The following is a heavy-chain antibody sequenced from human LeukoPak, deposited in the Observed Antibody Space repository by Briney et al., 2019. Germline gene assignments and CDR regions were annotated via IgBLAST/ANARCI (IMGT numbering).Heavy chain of an antibody. Sequence: PSETLSLTCTVSGGSISSYYWSWIRQPPGKGLEWIGYIYYSGSINYNPSLKSRVTISVDTSKNQFSLKLSSVTAADTAVYYCARAGYYYGMDVWGQGTTVTVSS. CDR1: GGSISSYY. CDR2: IYYSGSI. CDR3: ARAGYYYGMDV. J-gene: IGHJ6*02. V-gene: IGHV4-59*01.